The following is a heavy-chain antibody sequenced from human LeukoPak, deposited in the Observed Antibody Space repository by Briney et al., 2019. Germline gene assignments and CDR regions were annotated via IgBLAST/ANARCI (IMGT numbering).Heavy chain of an antibody. Sequence: SETLSLTCTVSGGPISSYYWSWIRQPPGKGLEWIGYIYYSGSTNYNLSLKSRATISVDTSKNQFSLKLSSVTAADTAVYYCARDPYYYGMDVWGQGTTVTVSS. V-gene: IGHV4-59*01. CDR3: ARDPYYYGMDV. J-gene: IGHJ6*02. CDR1: GGPISSYY. CDR2: IYYSGST.